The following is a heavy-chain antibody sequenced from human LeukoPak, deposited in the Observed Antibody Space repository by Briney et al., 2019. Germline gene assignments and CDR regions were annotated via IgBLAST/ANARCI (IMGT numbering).Heavy chain of an antibody. Sequence: GGSLRLSCAASGFTFSSYGMHWVRQAPGKGLEWVAVIWYDGSNKYYADSVKGRFTISRDNAKNSLYLQMNSLRAEDTAVYYCARIKYGLYYFDYWGQGTLVTVSS. J-gene: IGHJ4*02. CDR2: IWYDGSNK. CDR3: ARIKYGLYYFDY. V-gene: IGHV3-33*01. CDR1: GFTFSSYG. D-gene: IGHD4-17*01.